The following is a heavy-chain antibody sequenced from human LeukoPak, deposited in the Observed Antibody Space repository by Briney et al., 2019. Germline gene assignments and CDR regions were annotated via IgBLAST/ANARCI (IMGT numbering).Heavy chain of an antibody. CDR1: GFTVSSNY. CDR2: IYSGGST. D-gene: IGHD6-13*01. CDR3: ARAPAYSSSWYMDY. V-gene: IGHV3-66*01. J-gene: IGHJ4*02. Sequence: GGSLRLSCAASGFTVSSNYMSWVRQAPGKGLEWVSVIYSGGSTYYADSVKGRFTISRDNSKSTLYLQMNSLRAEDTAVYYWARAPAYSSSWYMDYWGQGTLVTVSS.